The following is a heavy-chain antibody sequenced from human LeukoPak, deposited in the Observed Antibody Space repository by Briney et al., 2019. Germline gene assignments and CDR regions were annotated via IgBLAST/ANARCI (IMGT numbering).Heavy chain of an antibody. J-gene: IGHJ3*02. V-gene: IGHV4-39*01. D-gene: IGHD1-26*01. CDR3: ARRSVGWDAFDI. CDR1: GGSISSDNYY. CDR2: IYYSGTT. Sequence: PSETLSLTCTVSGGSISSDNYYWGWIRQPPGKGLEWIGSIYYSGTTYYNPSLKSRVTISVDTSKNQFSLKLSSVTAADTAVYYCARRSVGWDAFDIWGQGTMVTVSS.